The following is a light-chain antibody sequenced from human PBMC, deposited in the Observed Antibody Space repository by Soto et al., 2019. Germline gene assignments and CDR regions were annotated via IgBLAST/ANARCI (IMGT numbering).Light chain of an antibody. CDR2: GAS. CDR1: QSVSSSY. V-gene: IGKV3-20*01. Sequence: EIVLTQSPGTLSLSPGERATLSCRASQSVSSSYLAWYQQKPGQAPRLLIYGASSRATGIPDRFSGSGSGRDFTLTISRMEPAEFAVYYCHQYDSSPLTFGGGTKVEIK. J-gene: IGKJ4*01. CDR3: HQYDSSPLT.